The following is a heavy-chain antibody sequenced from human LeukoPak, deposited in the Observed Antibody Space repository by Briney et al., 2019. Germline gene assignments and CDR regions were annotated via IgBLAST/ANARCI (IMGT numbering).Heavy chain of an antibody. CDR1: GFTFSSYA. D-gene: IGHD3-22*01. Sequence: PGGSLRLSCAASGFTFSSYAMHWVRQAPGKGLEWVAVISYDGSNKYYADSVKGRFTISRDNSKNTLYLRMNSLRAEDTAVHYCARDEDSSGYYPRFVFDYWGQGTLVTVSS. V-gene: IGHV3-30*04. J-gene: IGHJ4*02. CDR3: ARDEDSSGYYPRFVFDY. CDR2: ISYDGSNK.